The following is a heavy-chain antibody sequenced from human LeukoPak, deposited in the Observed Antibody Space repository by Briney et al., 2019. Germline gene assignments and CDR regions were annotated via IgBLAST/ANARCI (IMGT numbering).Heavy chain of an antibody. CDR1: GFIFSSYW. V-gene: IGHV3-74*01. CDR2: INSDGSST. D-gene: IGHD3-22*01. CDR3: AREGDYSSGYYAPGTFDY. Sequence: GGSLRLSCAASGFIFSSYWMHWVRQAPGKGLVWVSRINSDGSSTSYADSVKGRFTISRDNAKNSLYLQMNSLRAEDTAVYYCAREGDYSSGYYAPGTFDYWGQGTLVTVSS. J-gene: IGHJ4*02.